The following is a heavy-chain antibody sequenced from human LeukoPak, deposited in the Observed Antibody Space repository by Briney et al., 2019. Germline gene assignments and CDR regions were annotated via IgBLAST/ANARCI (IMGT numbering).Heavy chain of an antibody. V-gene: IGHV4-59*08. CDR1: GGSISSYY. CDR2: IYYSGST. Sequence: SETLSLTCTVSGGSISSYYWSWIRQPPGKGLEWIGYIYYSGSTNYNPSLKSRVTISVDTSKNQFSLKLSSVTAADTAVYYCARQTTRYCSSTSCKGYFDYWGQGTLVAVSS. CDR3: ARQTTRYCSSTSCKGYFDY. J-gene: IGHJ4*02. D-gene: IGHD2-2*01.